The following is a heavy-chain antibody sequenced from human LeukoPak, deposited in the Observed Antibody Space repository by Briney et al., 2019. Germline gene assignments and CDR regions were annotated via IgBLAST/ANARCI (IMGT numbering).Heavy chain of an antibody. D-gene: IGHD6-6*01. CDR3: ARDALRYGGSFDDFDY. Sequence: GGSLRLSCAASGFTFSSYTMSWVRQAPGKGLEWVSSNSSRSSYIYSADSVKGRFTISRDNAKNSLYLQMNNLRAEDTAVYFCARDALRYGGSFDDFDYWGQGTLVTVSS. CDR1: GFTFSSYT. CDR2: NSSRSSYI. J-gene: IGHJ4*02. V-gene: IGHV3-21*01.